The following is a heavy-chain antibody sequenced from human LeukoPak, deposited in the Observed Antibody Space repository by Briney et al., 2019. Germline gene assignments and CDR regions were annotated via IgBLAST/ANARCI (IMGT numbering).Heavy chain of an antibody. Sequence: GGSLRLSCAASGFTVSSNYMSWVRQAPGKGLEWVAVISYDGSNKYYADSVKGRFTISRDNSKNTLYLQMNSLRAEDTAVYYCVRVGLTTVVPGLHAFDIWGQGTIVTVSS. D-gene: IGHD4-23*01. J-gene: IGHJ3*02. CDR3: VRVGLTTVVPGLHAFDI. CDR1: GFTVSSNY. V-gene: IGHV3-30-3*01. CDR2: ISYDGSNK.